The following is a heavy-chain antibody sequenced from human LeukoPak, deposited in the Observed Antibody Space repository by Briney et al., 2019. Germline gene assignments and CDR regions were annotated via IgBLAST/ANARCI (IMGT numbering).Heavy chain of an antibody. CDR1: GGSISSGGYY. Sequence: SETLSLTCTVSGGSISSGGYYWSWIRQPPGKGLEWIGYIYHSGSTYYNPSLKSRVTISVDRSKNQFSLKLSSVTAADTAVYYCASGVEDFWSGYYPYFDYWGQGTLVTVSS. CDR3: ASGVEDFWSGYYPYFDY. J-gene: IGHJ4*02. D-gene: IGHD3-3*01. CDR2: IYHSGST. V-gene: IGHV4-30-2*01.